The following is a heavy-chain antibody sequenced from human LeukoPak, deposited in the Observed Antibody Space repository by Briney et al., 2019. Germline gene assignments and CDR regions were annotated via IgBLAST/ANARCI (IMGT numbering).Heavy chain of an antibody. V-gene: IGHV4-59*01. CDR3: ARGRDFWSGYPDY. Sequence: SETLSLTCTVSGGSISSYYWSWIRQPPGKGLEWIGYTYYSGSTNYNPSLKSRVTISVDTSKNQFSLKLSSVTAADTAVYYCARGRDFWSGYPDYWGQGTLVTVSS. CDR2: TYYSGST. CDR1: GGSISSYY. D-gene: IGHD3-3*01. J-gene: IGHJ4*02.